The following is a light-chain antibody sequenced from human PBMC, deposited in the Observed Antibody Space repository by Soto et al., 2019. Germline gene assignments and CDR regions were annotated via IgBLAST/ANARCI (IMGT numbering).Light chain of an antibody. V-gene: IGKV1-33*01. CDR1: QDIYNY. CDR2: DSS. Sequence: DIQMTQSPSSLSASVGDRVSITCQASQDIYNYLNWYQQKPGKAPKLLIYDSSNLETGVPSRFSGSGSWTDFTFTISRLQPEDFATYYFQQYDNLPLTFGGGTKVEVK. CDR3: QQYDNLPLT. J-gene: IGKJ4*01.